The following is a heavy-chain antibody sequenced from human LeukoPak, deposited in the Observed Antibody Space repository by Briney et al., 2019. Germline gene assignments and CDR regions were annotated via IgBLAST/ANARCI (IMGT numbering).Heavy chain of an antibody. CDR1: GFTFSSYW. CDR2: IKQDGSEK. Sequence: GGSLRLSCAASGFTFSSYWMSWVRQAPGKGLEWVANIKQDGSEKYYVDSVKGRFTISRDNAKNSLYLQMNSLRAEDTAVYYCAKDLRAKGTVTSSRWGQGTLVTVSS. D-gene: IGHD4-17*01. J-gene: IGHJ4*02. CDR3: AKDLRAKGTVTSSR. V-gene: IGHV3-7*03.